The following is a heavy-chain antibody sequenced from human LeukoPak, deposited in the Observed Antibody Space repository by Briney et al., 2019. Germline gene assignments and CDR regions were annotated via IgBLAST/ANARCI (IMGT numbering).Heavy chain of an antibody. J-gene: IGHJ4*02. CDR1: GYTFTGYY. V-gene: IGHV1-2*02. D-gene: IGHD2-15*01. Sequence: ASVKVSFKTSGYTFTGYYLHWVRQAPGQGLEWMGWINPSSGATSYAQKFQGSVTMTRDTSINTAYMELSRLRSDDTAMYYCATVVSAFCTGGSCYGGFDCWGQGTLVTVSS. CDR3: ATVVSAFCTGGSCYGGFDC. CDR2: INPSSGAT.